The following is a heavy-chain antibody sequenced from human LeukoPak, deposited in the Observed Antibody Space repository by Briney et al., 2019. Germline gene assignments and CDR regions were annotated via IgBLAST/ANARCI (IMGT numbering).Heavy chain of an antibody. CDR2: IYTSGST. J-gene: IGHJ4*02. CDR1: GGSISSYY. Sequence: SETLSLTCTVSGGSISSYYWSWIRQPAGKGLEWIGRIYTSGSTNYNPSLKSRVTMSVDTSKNQFSLQLTSVTAADTAVYFCARQFLTAQYFDYWGQGNLVTVSS. V-gene: IGHV4-4*07. CDR3: ARQFLTAQYFDY. D-gene: IGHD2-21*02.